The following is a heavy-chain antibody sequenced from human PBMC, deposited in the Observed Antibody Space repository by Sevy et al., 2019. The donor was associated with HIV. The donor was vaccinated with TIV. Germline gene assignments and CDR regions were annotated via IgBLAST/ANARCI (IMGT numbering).Heavy chain of an antibody. V-gene: IGHV3-15*01. CDR3: TTEGAEPYYYGMDV. Sequence: AGSLRLSCAASGFTFSNAWMSWVRQAPGKGLEWVGRIKSKTDGGTTDYAAPVKGRFTISRDDSKNTLYLQMNSLKTEDTAVYYCTTEGAEPYYYGMDVWGQGTTVTVSS. CDR1: GFTFSNAW. J-gene: IGHJ6*02. CDR2: IKSKTDGGTT.